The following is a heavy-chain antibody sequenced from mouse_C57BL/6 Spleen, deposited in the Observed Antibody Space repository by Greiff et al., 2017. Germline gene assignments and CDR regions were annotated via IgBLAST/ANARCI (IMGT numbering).Heavy chain of an antibody. V-gene: IGHV1-50*01. Sequence: QVQLKQPGAELVKPGASVKLSCKASGYTFTSYWMQWVKQRPGQGLEWIGEIDPSDSYTNYNQKFKGKATLTVDTSSSTAYMQLSSLTSEDSAVYYCARQRYYGSSYYAMDYWGQGTSVTVSS. CDR2: IDPSDSYT. J-gene: IGHJ4*01. CDR3: ARQRYYGSSYYAMDY. CDR1: GYTFTSYW. D-gene: IGHD1-1*01.